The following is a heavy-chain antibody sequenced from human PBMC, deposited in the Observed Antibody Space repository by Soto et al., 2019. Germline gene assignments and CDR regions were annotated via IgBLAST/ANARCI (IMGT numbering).Heavy chain of an antibody. CDR2: ISYDGTKK. V-gene: IGHV3-30-3*01. J-gene: IGHJ4*02. CDR3: VREYSGTPYYFDY. Sequence: GGSLRLSCAASGFAFSTYPMHWVRQAPGKGLEWVAVISYDGTKKYFADSVKGRFTISRDNSQNTLYLQLNSLRAEDTAVYYCVREYSGTPYYFDYWGQGTLVTVSS. D-gene: IGHD6-13*01. CDR1: GFAFSTYP.